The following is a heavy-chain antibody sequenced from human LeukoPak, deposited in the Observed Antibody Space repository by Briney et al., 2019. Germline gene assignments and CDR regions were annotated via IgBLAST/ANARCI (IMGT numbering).Heavy chain of an antibody. V-gene: IGHV3-23*01. D-gene: IGHD6-19*01. J-gene: IGHJ1*01. CDR3: AKDGRYSSGWYVPEYFQH. CDR1: GFTFSSYA. CDR2: ISGSGGST. Sequence: GGSLILSCAASGFTFSSYAMSWVRQAPGKGLEWVSSISGSGGSTNYADSVKGRFTISRDNSKNTLYLQTNSLGAEDTAVYYCAKDGRYSSGWYVPEYFQHWGQGTLVTVSS.